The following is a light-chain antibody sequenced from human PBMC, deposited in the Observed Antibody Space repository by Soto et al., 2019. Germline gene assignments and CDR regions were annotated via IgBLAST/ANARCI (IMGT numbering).Light chain of an antibody. CDR3: SSSTSSRAYV. V-gene: IGLV2-14*01. J-gene: IGLJ1*01. CDR2: EVS. CDR1: SSDVGGYNY. Sequence: QSALTQPASVSGSPGQSITISCTGTSSDVGGYNYVSWYQQQSGKAPKLMIHEVSNRPSGVSNRFSGSKSGNTASLTISGLQAEDAADYYCSSSTSSRAYVFGIGTKVTVL.